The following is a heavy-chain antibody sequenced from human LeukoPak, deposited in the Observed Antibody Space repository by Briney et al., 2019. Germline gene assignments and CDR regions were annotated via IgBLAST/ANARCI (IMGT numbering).Heavy chain of an antibody. D-gene: IGHD3-22*01. CDR3: ARACHYYEYLNWFDP. Sequence: ASVKVSCKASGGTFSSYAISWVRQAPGQGLEWMGGIIPIFGTANYAQKFQGRVTITTDESTSTAYMELSSLRSEDTAVYYCARACHYYEYLNWFDPGGQGTLVTVSS. V-gene: IGHV1-69*05. CDR2: IIPIFGTA. CDR1: GGTFSSYA. J-gene: IGHJ5*02.